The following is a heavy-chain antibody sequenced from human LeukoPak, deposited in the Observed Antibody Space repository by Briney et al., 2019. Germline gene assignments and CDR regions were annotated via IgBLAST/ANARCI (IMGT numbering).Heavy chain of an antibody. Sequence: GGSLRLSCAASGFTFSNYGMTWFRQAPGKGLEWVSTLTDSGSNTYYADSARGRFTISRDNPKSTLYLQMNSLRAEDTAIYYCAKVDCGSYGCRRVDYWGQGTLVTVSS. CDR1: GFTFSNYG. CDR2: LTDSGSNT. CDR3: AKVDCGSYGCRRVDY. D-gene: IGHD2-21*02. V-gene: IGHV3-23*01. J-gene: IGHJ4*02.